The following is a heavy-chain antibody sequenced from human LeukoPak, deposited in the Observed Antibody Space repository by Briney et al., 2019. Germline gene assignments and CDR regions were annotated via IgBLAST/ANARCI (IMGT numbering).Heavy chain of an antibody. D-gene: IGHD1-26*01. CDR1: GGSFSGYY. CDR3: ARRKVGTTGDFDY. Sequence: SETLSLTCAVYGGSFSGYYWSWIRQPPGKGLEWIGEINHNGSTNYNPSLKSRVTISVDTSKNRFSLKVTSVTAADTALYYCARRKVGTTGDFDYWGQGTLVTVSS. V-gene: IGHV4-34*01. J-gene: IGHJ4*02. CDR2: INHNGST.